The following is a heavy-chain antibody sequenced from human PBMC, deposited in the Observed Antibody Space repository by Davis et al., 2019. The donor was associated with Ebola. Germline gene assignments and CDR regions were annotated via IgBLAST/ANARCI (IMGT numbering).Heavy chain of an antibody. J-gene: IGHJ4*02. V-gene: IGHV1-58*01. CDR3: ARDSGPGNTFGYSFDF. Sequence: AASVKVSCKASGFTFTSSAVQWVRQARGHRLEWIGWIVGGSGNTKYAQKFQERVTITRDMPTSTAYMELSSLRSEDTAVYYCARDSGPGNTFGYSFDFWGQGALVAVSS. CDR1: GFTFTSSA. D-gene: IGHD5-18*01. CDR2: IVGGSGNT.